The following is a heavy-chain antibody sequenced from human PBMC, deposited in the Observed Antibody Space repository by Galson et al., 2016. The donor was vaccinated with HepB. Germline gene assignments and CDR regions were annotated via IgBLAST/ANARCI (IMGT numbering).Heavy chain of an antibody. D-gene: IGHD3-10*01. CDR1: GGSISSGSYY. Sequence: TLSLTCTVSGGSISSGSYYWSWIRQPAGKGLEWIGRIYTSGSTNYNPSLTSRVTISVDTSKNQFSLKLSSVTAADTAVYYCARASYYNYHNAFDIWGQGTMVTVSS. CDR2: IYTSGST. CDR3: ARASYYNYHNAFDI. V-gene: IGHV4-61*02. J-gene: IGHJ3*02.